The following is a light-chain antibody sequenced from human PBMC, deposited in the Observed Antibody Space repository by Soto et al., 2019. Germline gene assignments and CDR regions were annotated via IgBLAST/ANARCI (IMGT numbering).Light chain of an antibody. V-gene: IGLV2-14*01. Sequence: QSALTQPASVSGSPAQSITISCTGTSSDVGGYNYVSWYQQHPGKAPKLMIYDVSNRPSGVSNRFSGSKSGNTASLTISGLQAEDEADYYCSSYTSSSTPFYVFGTGTKLTVL. CDR2: DVS. CDR3: SSYTSSSTPFYV. CDR1: SSDVGGYNY. J-gene: IGLJ1*01.